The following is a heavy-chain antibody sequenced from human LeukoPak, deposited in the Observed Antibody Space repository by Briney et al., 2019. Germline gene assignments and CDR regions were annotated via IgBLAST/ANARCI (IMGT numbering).Heavy chain of an antibody. CDR1: GFSISDSY. Sequence: GGSLRLSCVVSGFSISDSYMTWIRQTPGKGLEWLAYISGSGSDIYFADSVKGRFTISRDNSKNTLSLQMNSLRAEDTAVYFCARILSSAWGELGYWGQGTLVTVSS. D-gene: IGHD6-19*01. V-gene: IGHV3-11*04. CDR3: ARILSSAWGELGY. CDR2: ISGSGSDI. J-gene: IGHJ4*02.